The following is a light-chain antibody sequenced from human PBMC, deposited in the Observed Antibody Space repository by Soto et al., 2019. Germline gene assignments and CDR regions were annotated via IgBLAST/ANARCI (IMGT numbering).Light chain of an antibody. CDR2: RAS. V-gene: IGKV3-20*01. Sequence: EIVLTQSPGTLSLSPGETATLSCRASRSVSSNYLAWYQQRPGQAPRLLINRASNRATGIPDRFTGSGSGTDFTLTINRLEPADFAVYYCQQYGSSRTFGQGTKVDIK. J-gene: IGKJ1*01. CDR3: QQYGSSRT. CDR1: RSVSSNY.